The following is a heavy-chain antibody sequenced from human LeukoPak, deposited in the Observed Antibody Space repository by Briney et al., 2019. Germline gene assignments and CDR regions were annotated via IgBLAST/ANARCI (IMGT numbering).Heavy chain of an antibody. D-gene: IGHD6-13*01. V-gene: IGHV1-2*04. CDR1: GYTFTGYY. CDR2: INPNSGGT. CDR3: ARQPGIAAAGTGGDFDH. Sequence: GASVKVSCKASGYTFTGYYMHWVRQAPGQGLEWMGWINPNSGGTNYAQKFQGWVTMTRDTSISTAYMELSRLRSDDTAVYYCARQPGIAAAGTGGDFDHWGQGTLVTVSS. J-gene: IGHJ4*02.